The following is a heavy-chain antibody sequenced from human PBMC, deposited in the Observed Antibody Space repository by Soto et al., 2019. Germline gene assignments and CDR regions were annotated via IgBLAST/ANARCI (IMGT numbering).Heavy chain of an antibody. CDR1: GGSINSSSYY. Sequence: ETLSLTCIVSGGSINSSSYYWGWIRQPPGQGLEWIGSMHYSGSTYYNPSLKSRVTISVETSKNQFSLKLNSVTTADTALYYCAGSGYSSTWYFVYWGQGTRVTVSS. J-gene: IGHJ4*02. CDR3: AGSGYSSTWYFVY. D-gene: IGHD6-13*01. CDR2: MHYSGST. V-gene: IGHV4-39*01.